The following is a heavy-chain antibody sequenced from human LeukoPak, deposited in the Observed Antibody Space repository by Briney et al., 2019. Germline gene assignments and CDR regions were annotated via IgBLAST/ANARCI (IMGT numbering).Heavy chain of an antibody. V-gene: IGHV3-7*01. CDR2: IKQDGSEK. Sequence: GGSLRLSCEVSGFTFSSYWMTWVRQAPGKGLEWVANIKQDGSEKYFVDSVKGRFTISRDNAKNSLYLQMDSLRPEDTAVYYCARQSVTGYYFDYWGQGTLVTVSS. J-gene: IGHJ4*02. CDR1: GFTFSSYW. D-gene: IGHD4-11*01. CDR3: ARQSVTGYYFDY.